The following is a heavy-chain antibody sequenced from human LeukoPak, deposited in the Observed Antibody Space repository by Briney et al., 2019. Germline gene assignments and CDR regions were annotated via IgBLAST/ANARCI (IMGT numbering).Heavy chain of an antibody. CDR3: ARDDGGRGYPDY. Sequence: SETLSLTCVVSGASISAYYWYWIRQPAGKGLEWIGRIYISGPTNYNPSLKSRVTMSLDTSKNQLSLKLRSVTAADTAVYYCARDDGGRGYPDYWGQGTLVTVSP. CDR2: IYISGPT. CDR1: GASISAYY. V-gene: IGHV4-4*07. D-gene: IGHD3-22*01. J-gene: IGHJ4*02.